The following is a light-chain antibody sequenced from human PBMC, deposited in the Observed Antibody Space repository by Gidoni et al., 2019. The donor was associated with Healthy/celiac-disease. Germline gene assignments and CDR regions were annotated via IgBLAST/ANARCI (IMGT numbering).Light chain of an antibody. CDR2: RDS. V-gene: IGLV3-9*01. Sequence: SYELTQPLSVSVALGQTARITCGGNNSGSKNVHWYQQKPGQAPVLVIYRDSKRPSGIPERFSGANSGNTATLTISRAQAGDEADYYCQVWDSSTSVVFGGGTKLTVL. J-gene: IGLJ2*01. CDR1: NSGSKN. CDR3: QVWDSSTSVV.